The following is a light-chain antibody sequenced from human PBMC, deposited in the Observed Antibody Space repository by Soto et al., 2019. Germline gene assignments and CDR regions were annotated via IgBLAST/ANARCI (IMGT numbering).Light chain of an antibody. CDR2: AAS. CDR1: QSISSY. J-gene: IGKJ4*01. V-gene: IGKV1-39*01. CDR3: QHSYSTPLT. Sequence: DIRMTQSPSSLSASVGDRVTITCRASQSISSYLNWYQQKPGKAPKLLIYAASSLQSGVPSRFSGSGSWTDFTLTISSLQPEDFATYYCQHSYSTPLTSGGGTKVEIK.